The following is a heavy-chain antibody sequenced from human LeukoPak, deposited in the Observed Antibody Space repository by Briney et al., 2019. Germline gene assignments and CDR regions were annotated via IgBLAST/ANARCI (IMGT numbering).Heavy chain of an antibody. CDR1: GFTFDDYG. J-gene: IGHJ4*02. V-gene: IGHV3-20*01. CDR2: INWNGGST. CDR3: ARVDCSSTSCYTGNNDY. Sequence: GGSLRLSCAASGFTFDDYGMSWVRQAPGKGLEWVSGINWNGGSTGYADSVKGRFTISRDNAKNSLYLQMNSLRAEDTALYHCARVDCSSTSCYTGNNDYWGQGTLVTVSS. D-gene: IGHD2-2*02.